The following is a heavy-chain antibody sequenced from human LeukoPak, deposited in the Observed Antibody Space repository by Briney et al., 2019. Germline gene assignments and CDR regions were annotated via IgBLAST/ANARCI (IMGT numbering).Heavy chain of an antibody. J-gene: IGHJ4*02. V-gene: IGHV3-23*01. D-gene: IGHD2-21*02. CDR1: GFTFSSYA. CDR3: ARGTVTAPDY. CDR2: ISGSGGTT. Sequence: GGSLRLSCAASGFTFSSYAMSWVRQAPGKGLEWVSGISGSGGTTYYADSVKGRFTISRDKSKNTLYLQMNRLRPEDTAVYYCARGTVTAPDYWGQGTLVTVSS.